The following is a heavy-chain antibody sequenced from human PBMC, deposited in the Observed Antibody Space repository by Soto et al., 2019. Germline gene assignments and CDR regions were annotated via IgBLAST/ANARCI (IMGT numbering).Heavy chain of an antibody. CDR3: AREGYCSGGGCSGGMDV. D-gene: IGHD2-15*01. V-gene: IGHV3-33*01. Sequence: VRLSCAASGFAFSGYGMHWVRQAPGKGLEWVAFIWFDGSDALYSDSVKGRFTISRGNSKNTLFLQLNSLRGDDTAVYYCAREGYCSGGGCSGGMDVWGQGTTVTVSS. CDR2: IWFDGSDA. J-gene: IGHJ6*02. CDR1: GFAFSGYG.